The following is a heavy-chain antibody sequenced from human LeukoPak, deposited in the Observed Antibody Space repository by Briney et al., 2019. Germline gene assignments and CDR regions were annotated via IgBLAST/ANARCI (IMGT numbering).Heavy chain of an antibody. CDR1: GFTFSSYS. J-gene: IGHJ4*02. V-gene: IGHV3-21*01. D-gene: IGHD6-13*01. Sequence: GRSLRLSCAASGFTFSSYSMNWVRQAPGKGLEWVSSISSSSSYIYYADSVKGRFTISRDNAKNSLYLQMNSLRAEDTAVYYCVGQQLVRLPFDYWGQGTLVTVSS. CDR2: ISSSSSYI. CDR3: VGQQLVRLPFDY.